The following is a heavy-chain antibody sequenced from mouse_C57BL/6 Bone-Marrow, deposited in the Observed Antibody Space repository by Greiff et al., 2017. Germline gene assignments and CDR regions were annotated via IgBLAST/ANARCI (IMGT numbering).Heavy chain of an antibody. CDR3: TNYYGSSSGFDY. D-gene: IGHD1-1*01. J-gene: IGHJ2*01. CDR1: GYTFTDYE. V-gene: IGHV1-15*01. CDR2: IDPETGGT. Sequence: VQLQQSGAELVRPGASVTLSCKASGYTFTDYEMHWVQQTPVHGLDWIVAIDPETGGTAYNQKFKGKAILTADKSSSTAYMELRSLTSEYSAVYYCTNYYGSSSGFDYWGQGTTLTVSS.